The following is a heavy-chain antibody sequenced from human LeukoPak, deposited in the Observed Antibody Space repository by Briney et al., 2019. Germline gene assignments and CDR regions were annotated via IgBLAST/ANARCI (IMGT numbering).Heavy chain of an antibody. CDR2: INHSGST. Sequence: SETLSLTCAVYGGSFSGYYWSWIRQPPGKGLEWIGEINHSGSTNYNPSLKSRVTISVDTSKNQFPLKLSSVTAADTAVYYCARGGQQLVRGWFDPWGQGTLVTVSS. V-gene: IGHV4-34*01. D-gene: IGHD6-13*01. J-gene: IGHJ5*02. CDR3: ARGGQQLVRGWFDP. CDR1: GGSFSGYY.